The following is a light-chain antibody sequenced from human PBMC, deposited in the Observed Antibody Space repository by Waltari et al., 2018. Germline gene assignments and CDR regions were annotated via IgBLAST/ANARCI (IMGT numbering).Light chain of an antibody. V-gene: IGLV2-8*01. CDR1: SVDVGAYNF. J-gene: IGLJ3*02. CDR3: SSYARNKGWV. CDR2: EVT. Sequence: QSALTQPPSASGSPGQSVTISCTGTSVDVGAYNFVSWYQQHPGKAPRLMIYEVTKRPSGVPDRFSGSKSGNTASRTVSGLQAEEEADYYCSSYARNKGWVFGGGTKLTVL.